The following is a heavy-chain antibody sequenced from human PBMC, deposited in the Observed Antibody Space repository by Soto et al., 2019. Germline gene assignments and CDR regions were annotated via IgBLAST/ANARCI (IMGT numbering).Heavy chain of an antibody. D-gene: IGHD3-22*01. V-gene: IGHV3-30*04. CDR1: GFTFNIFA. Sequence: PGGSLRLSCAASGFTFNIFAVHWVRQAPGKGLEWVSLISYDGNDKYYADSVKGRFTISRDNSKNTLSLQMNSLRTEDTALYYCARGPNYYDRSAYFGYWGQGTLVTVSS. J-gene: IGHJ4*02. CDR2: ISYDGNDK. CDR3: ARGPNYYDRSAYFGY.